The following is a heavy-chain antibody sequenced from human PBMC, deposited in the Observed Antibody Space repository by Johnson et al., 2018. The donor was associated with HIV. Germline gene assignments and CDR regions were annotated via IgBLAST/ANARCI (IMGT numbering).Heavy chain of an antibody. J-gene: IGHJ3*02. CDR3: AREQFLESDAFDI. V-gene: IGHV3-7*01. CDR1: GFTVSSNY. CDR2: IKQDGSEK. Sequence: VQLVESGGGLIQPGGSLRLSCAASGFTVSSNYMSWVRQAPGQGLEWVANIKQDGSEKYSVDSVKGRFTISRDNAKNSLYLQMNSLRAEDTAVYYCAREQFLESDAFDIWGHGTMVTVSS. D-gene: IGHD3-3*01.